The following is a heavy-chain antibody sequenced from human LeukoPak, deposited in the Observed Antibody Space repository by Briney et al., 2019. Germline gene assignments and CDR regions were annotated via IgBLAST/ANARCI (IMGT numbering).Heavy chain of an antibody. D-gene: IGHD2-2*01. J-gene: IGHJ4*02. CDR2: MNPNSGNT. V-gene: IGHV1-8*03. CDR1: GYTFASYD. CDR3: SLTVPAAPG. Sequence: ASVKVSCKASGYTFASYDINRVRQATGQGLEWMGWMNPNSGNTGYAQKFQGRVTITTDESTSTAYMELGSLRSEDTAVYYCSLTVPAAPGWGQGTLVTVSS.